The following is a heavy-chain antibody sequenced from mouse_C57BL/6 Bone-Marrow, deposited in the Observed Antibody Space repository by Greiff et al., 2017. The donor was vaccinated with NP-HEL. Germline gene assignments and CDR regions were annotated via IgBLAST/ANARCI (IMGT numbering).Heavy chain of an antibody. Sequence: EVKLVESGGGLVQPGGSLKLSCAASGFTFSDYYMYWVRQTPEKRLEWVAYISNGGGSTYYPDTVKGRFTISRDNAKNTLYLKMSRLKSEDTAMYYYARHYFDYWGQGTTLTVSS. CDR1: GFTFSDYY. J-gene: IGHJ2*01. V-gene: IGHV5-12*01. CDR2: ISNGGGST. CDR3: ARHYFDY.